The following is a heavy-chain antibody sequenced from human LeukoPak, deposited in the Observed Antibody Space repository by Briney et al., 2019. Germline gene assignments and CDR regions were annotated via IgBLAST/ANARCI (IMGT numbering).Heavy chain of an antibody. CDR3: ARLPSDLGYFDY. Sequence: SETLSLTCTVSGGSVSSYYWNWIRQPPGKGLEWIGYIYYSGSTKYNPSLKSRVIISVDTSKKQFSLKLSSVTAADTAVYYCARLPSDLGYFDYWGQGTLVTVSS. CDR2: IYYSGST. V-gene: IGHV4-59*08. D-gene: IGHD3-3*01. J-gene: IGHJ4*02. CDR1: GGSVSSYY.